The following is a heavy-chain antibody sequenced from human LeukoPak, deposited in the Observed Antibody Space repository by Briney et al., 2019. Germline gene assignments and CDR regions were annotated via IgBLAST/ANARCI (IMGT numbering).Heavy chain of an antibody. CDR2: INNSGNT. CDR3: ARKDDFNPIY. V-gene: IGHV4-59*08. J-gene: IGHJ4*02. Sequence: SETLSLTCTVSGGSISSYYWSWIRQPPGKGLEWIGYINNSGNTNYNPSLKSRVTISVDTSKNQFSLKLSSVTAADTAVYYCARKDDFNPIYWGQGTLVTVSS. D-gene: IGHD5-24*01. CDR1: GGSISSYY.